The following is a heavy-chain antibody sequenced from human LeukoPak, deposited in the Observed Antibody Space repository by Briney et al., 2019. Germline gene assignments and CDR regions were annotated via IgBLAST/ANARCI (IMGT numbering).Heavy chain of an antibody. Sequence: SVKVSCKASGGTFSSYAISWVRQAPGQGLEWMGGIIPIFGTANYAQKFQGRVTITADESTSTAYMELSSLRSGDTAVYYCARGHYGSGSFIYYYYYMDVWGKGNTVTISS. V-gene: IGHV1-69*13. CDR1: GGTFSSYA. J-gene: IGHJ6*03. CDR2: IIPIFGTA. CDR3: ARGHYGSGSFIYYYYYMDV. D-gene: IGHD3-10*01.